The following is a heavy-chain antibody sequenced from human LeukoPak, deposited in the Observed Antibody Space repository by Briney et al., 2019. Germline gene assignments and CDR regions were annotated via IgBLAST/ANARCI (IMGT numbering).Heavy chain of an antibody. D-gene: IGHD6-19*01. CDR3: ARGGTWPVRFDY. V-gene: IGHV4-34*01. CDR2: INHSGST. J-gene: IGHJ4*02. CDR1: GGSFSDYY. Sequence: SETLSLTCAVSGGSFSDYYWSWIRQRPGKGLEWIGEINHSGSTNSNPSLKGRLTVSVDTSKNQFSLKLNSVTAADTAVYYCARGGTWPVRFDYWGQGTLVTVSS.